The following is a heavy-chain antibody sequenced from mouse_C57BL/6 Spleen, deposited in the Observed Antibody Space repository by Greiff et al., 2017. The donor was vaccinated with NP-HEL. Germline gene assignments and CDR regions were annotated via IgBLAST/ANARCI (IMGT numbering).Heavy chain of an antibody. CDR2: INPNNGGT. J-gene: IGHJ4*01. CDR1: GYTFTDYN. V-gene: IGHV1-22*01. D-gene: IGHD1-1*01. CDR3: ARYGSSPYYAMDY. Sequence: EVQLQQSGPELVKPGASVKMSCKASGYTFTDYNMHWVKQSHGKSLEWIGYINPNNGGTSYNQKFKGKATLTVNKYSSTAYMELRSLTSEDSAVYYCARYGSSPYYAMDYWGQGTSVTVSS.